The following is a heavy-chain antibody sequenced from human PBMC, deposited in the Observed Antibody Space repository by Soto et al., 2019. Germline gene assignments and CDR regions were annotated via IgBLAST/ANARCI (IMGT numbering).Heavy chain of an antibody. CDR3: ANTFGPIAVAGTIDY. CDR1: GFTFSSYA. D-gene: IGHD6-19*01. V-gene: IGHV3-30-3*01. Sequence: QVQLVESGGGVVQPGRSLRLSCAASGFTFSSYAMHWVRQAPGKGLEWVAVISYDGSNKYYADSVKGRFTISRDNSKNTRYLQMNSLRAEDTAVYYCANTFGPIAVAGTIDYWGQGTLVTVSS. J-gene: IGHJ4*02. CDR2: ISYDGSNK.